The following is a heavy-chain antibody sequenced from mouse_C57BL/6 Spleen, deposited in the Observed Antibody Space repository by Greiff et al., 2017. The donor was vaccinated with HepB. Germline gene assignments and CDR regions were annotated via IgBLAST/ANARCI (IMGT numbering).Heavy chain of an antibody. V-gene: IGHV5-17*01. Sequence: EVKLVESGGGLVKPGGSLKLSCAASGFTFSDYGMHWVRQAPEKGLEWVAYISSGSSTSYYADTVKGRFTISRDNAKNTLFLQMTSLRSEDTAMYYCARGPNWFDYWGQGTTLTVSS. CDR1: GFTFSDYG. CDR2: ISSGSSTS. CDR3: ARGPNWFDY. J-gene: IGHJ2*01. D-gene: IGHD4-1*02.